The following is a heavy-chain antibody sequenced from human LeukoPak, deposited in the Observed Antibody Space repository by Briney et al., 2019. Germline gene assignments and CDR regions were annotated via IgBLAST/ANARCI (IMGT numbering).Heavy chain of an antibody. CDR1: GGSFSGYY. Sequence: PSETLSLTCAVYGGSFSGYYWSWIRQPPGKGLEWIGEINHSGSTNYNPSLKSRVTISVDTSKNQFSLKLSSVTAADMAVYYCARDGGGWGLDYWGQGTLVTVSS. J-gene: IGHJ4*02. D-gene: IGHD6-19*01. V-gene: IGHV4-34*01. CDR2: INHSGST. CDR3: ARDGGGWGLDY.